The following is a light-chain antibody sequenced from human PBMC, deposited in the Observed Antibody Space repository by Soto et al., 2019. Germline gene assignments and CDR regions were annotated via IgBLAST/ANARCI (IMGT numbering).Light chain of an antibody. Sequence: QSVLTQSPSASASLGASVRLTCTLTSGLSTYAIAWHQQQPEKGPRYLMKLNSDGSHSKGDGIPDRFSGSSSGAERYLTISGLQSEDEADYYCQTWGTGIWVFGGGTKLTVL. CDR3: QTWGTGIWV. CDR2: LNSDGSH. CDR1: SGLSTYA. J-gene: IGLJ3*02. V-gene: IGLV4-69*01.